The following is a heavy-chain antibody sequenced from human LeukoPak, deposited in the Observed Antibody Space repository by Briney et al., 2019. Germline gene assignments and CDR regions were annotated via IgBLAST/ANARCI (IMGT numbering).Heavy chain of an antibody. CDR1: GGSISSYY. Sequence: SETPSLTCTVSGGSISSYYWSWIRQPPGKGLEWIGYIYYSGSTNYNPSLKSRVTISVDTSKNQFSLELSSVTAADTAVYYCARGLYYYDSSGYYFDYWGQGTLVTVSS. V-gene: IGHV4-59*01. D-gene: IGHD3-22*01. CDR3: ARGLYYYDSSGYYFDY. J-gene: IGHJ4*02. CDR2: IYYSGST.